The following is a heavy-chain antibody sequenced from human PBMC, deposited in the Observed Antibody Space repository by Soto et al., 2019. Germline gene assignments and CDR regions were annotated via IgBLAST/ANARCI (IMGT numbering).Heavy chain of an antibody. CDR2: ISGRGGST. V-gene: IGHV3-23*01. Sequence: GGSLRLSCAASGFTFSTYDMSWVRQTPWKGLEWVSTISGRGGSTYYADSVRGRFTISRDNSKNTLYLQMNSLRAEDTSVFYCAKPYYYDSSGHYPNDAFAIWGQGTMVTVSS. D-gene: IGHD3-22*01. CDR1: GFTFSTYD. CDR3: AKPYYYDSSGHYPNDAFAI. J-gene: IGHJ3*02.